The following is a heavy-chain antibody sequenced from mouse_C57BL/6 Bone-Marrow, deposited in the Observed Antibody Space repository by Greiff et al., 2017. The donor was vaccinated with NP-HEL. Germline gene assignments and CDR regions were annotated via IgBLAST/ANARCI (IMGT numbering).Heavy chain of an antibody. CDR3: ARPTTVPSYWYFDV. CDR2: IWSGGST. CDR1: GFSLTSYG. D-gene: IGHD1-1*01. V-gene: IGHV2-2*01. Sequence: VQLQQSGPGLVQPSQSLSITCTVSGFSLTSYGVHWVRQSPGKGLEWLGVIWSGGSTDYNAAFISRLSISKDNSKSQVFFKMNSLQADDTAIYYCARPTTVPSYWYFDVWGTGTTVTVSS. J-gene: IGHJ1*03.